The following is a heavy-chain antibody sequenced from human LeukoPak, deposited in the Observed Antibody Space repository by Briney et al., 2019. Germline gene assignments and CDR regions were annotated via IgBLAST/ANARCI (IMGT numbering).Heavy chain of an antibody. CDR1: GSISGFY. V-gene: IGHV4-59*08. CDR2: IYYTGST. CDR3: ARYCSGGSCSSRNGSDI. Sequence: SETLSLTCTVSGSISGFYWSWIRQSPGRGLEWIGYIYYTGSTSYNPALNSRVTISLDTSKSHFSLRLSSVTAAGTAVYYCARYCSGGSCSSRNGSDIWGQGTMVTVSS. D-gene: IGHD2-15*01. J-gene: IGHJ3*02.